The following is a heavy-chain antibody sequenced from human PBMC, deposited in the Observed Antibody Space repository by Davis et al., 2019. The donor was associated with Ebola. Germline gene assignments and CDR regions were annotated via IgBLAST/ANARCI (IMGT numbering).Heavy chain of an antibody. CDR3: GGAWQ. CDR2: TSVDGT. V-gene: IGHV3-NL1*01. J-gene: IGHJ4*02. D-gene: IGHD1-26*01. Sequence: GESLKISCEASGFTFSSHGMHWVRQAPGKGLEWVSITSVDGTSYASSVKGRFTIARDNSRNTLYLQMNSLRDEDTAVYYCGGAWQWGQGTLVTVSS. CDR1: GFTFSSHG.